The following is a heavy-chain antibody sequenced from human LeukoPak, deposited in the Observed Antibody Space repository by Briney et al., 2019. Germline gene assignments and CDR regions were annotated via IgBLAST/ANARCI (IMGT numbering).Heavy chain of an antibody. V-gene: IGHV4-59*01. CDR3: ARSDTYYVKPFDY. J-gene: IGHJ4*02. CDR1: GGSISSYS. Sequence: SETLSLTCTVSGGSISSYSWSWIRQPPGKGLEWIGYIYYSGSTNYNPSLKSRVTISVDTSRNQFSLKLSSVTAADTAVYYCARSDTYYVKPFDYWGQGTLVTDSS. CDR2: IYYSGST. D-gene: IGHD3-10*02.